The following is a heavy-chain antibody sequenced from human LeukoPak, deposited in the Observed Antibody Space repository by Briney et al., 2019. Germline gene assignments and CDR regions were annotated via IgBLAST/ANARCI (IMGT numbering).Heavy chain of an antibody. J-gene: IGHJ4*02. CDR1: GYRLSVFY. D-gene: IGHD3-10*01. CDR2: INPKTGVT. V-gene: IGHV1-2*02. Sequence: ASVKVSCKASGYRLSVFYMFWISQAPGRRDAWVVWINPKTGVTGYAQKFQGRVTVTTDTSISTLYMELHSLTSDDTALYYCARDHISGKDDRNFDYWGQGTLVTVSS. CDR3: ARDHISGKDDRNFDY.